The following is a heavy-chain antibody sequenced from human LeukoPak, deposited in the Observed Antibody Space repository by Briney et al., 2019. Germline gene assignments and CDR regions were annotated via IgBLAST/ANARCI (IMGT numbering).Heavy chain of an antibody. CDR2: ISYDGSNK. CDR1: GFTFSSYG. Sequence: GGSLRLSCAASGFTFSSYGMHWVRQAPGKGLEWVAVISYDGSNKYYADSVKGRSTISRDNSKNTLYLQMNSLRAVDTAVYYCAKALITMIVVGIWGQGTMVTVSS. J-gene: IGHJ3*02. CDR3: AKALITMIVVGI. D-gene: IGHD3-22*01. V-gene: IGHV3-30*18.